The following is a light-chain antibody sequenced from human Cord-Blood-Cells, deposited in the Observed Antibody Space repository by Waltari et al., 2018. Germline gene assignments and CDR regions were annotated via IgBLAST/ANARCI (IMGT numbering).Light chain of an antibody. Sequence: QSVLTQPPSVSEAPRQRVTISCSGSSSNIGNNAVNWYQQPPGKAPKLLIYYDDLPPSGVSDRFSGSKSGTSASLAISGLQSEDEADYYCAAWDDSLNGPWVFGGGTKLTVL. CDR2: YDD. CDR3: AAWDDSLNGPWV. CDR1: SSNIGNNA. J-gene: IGLJ3*02. V-gene: IGLV1-36*01.